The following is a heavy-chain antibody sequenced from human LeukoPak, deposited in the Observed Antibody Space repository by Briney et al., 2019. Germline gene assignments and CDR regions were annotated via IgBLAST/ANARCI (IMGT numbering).Heavy chain of an antibody. D-gene: IGHD1-26*01. CDR3: ATDTLYGSYFDY. V-gene: IGHV1-24*01. Sequence: ASVKVSCKVSGYTLTELSMHWVRQAPGKGLGWMGGFDPEDGETIYAQKFQGRVTMTEDTSTDTAYVELSSLRSEDTAVYYCATDTLYGSYFDYWGQGTLVTVSS. CDR2: FDPEDGET. CDR1: GYTLTELS. J-gene: IGHJ4*02.